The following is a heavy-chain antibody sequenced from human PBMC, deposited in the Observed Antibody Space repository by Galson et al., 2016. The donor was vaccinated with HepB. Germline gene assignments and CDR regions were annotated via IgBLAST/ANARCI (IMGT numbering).Heavy chain of an antibody. Sequence: SLRLSCAASGFTFSSYAMSWVRQAPGKGLDWVSAVSADGGRTYYADSVKGRFTISRDNSKNTLFLQMNSLTVEDTAIYYCANEGIWLQSNVYFDLWGRGNLVPVSS. D-gene: IGHD5-24*01. J-gene: IGHJ4*01. CDR3: ANEGIWLQSNVYFDL. CDR1: GFTFSSYA. V-gene: IGHV3-23*01. CDR2: VSADGGRT.